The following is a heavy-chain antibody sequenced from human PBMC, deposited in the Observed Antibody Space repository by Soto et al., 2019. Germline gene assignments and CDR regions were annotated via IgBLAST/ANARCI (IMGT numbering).Heavy chain of an antibody. D-gene: IGHD3-22*01. CDR2: IYYSGST. CDR1: GGSISSGDYY. J-gene: IGHJ3*02. Sequence: PSETLSLTCTVSGGSISSGDYYWSWIRQPPGKGLEWIGYIYYSGSTYYNPSLKSRVTISVDTSKNQFSLKLSSVTAADTAVYYCAREMEGYDSSGPRAAFDIWCQGTMLTVS. CDR3: AREMEGYDSSGPRAAFDI. V-gene: IGHV4-30-4*01.